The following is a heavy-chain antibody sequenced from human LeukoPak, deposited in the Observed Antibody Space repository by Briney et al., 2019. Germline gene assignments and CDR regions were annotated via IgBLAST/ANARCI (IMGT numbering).Heavy chain of an antibody. D-gene: IGHD3-9*01. J-gene: IGHJ4*02. Sequence: PGGSLRLSCAASGFTFSTYGMDWVRRAPGQGLEWVAFIQKDGSYEYYADSAKGRFTISRDNSKNTLYLEMNNLRTEDTAVYYCAKDQGTTGSYDYWGQGTLVTVSS. CDR2: IQKDGSYE. V-gene: IGHV3-30*02. CDR3: AKDQGTTGSYDY. CDR1: GFTFSTYG.